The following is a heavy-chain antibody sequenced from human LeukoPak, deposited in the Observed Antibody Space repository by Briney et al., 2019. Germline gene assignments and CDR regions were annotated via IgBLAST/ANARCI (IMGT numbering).Heavy chain of an antibody. CDR1: GYTFTSYG. Sequence: ASVRVSCKTSGYTFTSYGISWVRQAPGQGLEWMGWISTYSGNTNYAQKVPGRVTMTTDTSTSTAYMELKSLRSDDTAVYYCARADSVWGSYHDYWGQGTLVTVSS. J-gene: IGHJ4*02. CDR2: ISTYSGNT. CDR3: ARADSVWGSYHDY. D-gene: IGHD3-16*01. V-gene: IGHV1-18*01.